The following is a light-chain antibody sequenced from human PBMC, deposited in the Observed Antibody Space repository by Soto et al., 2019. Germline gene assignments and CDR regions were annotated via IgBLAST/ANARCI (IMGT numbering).Light chain of an antibody. V-gene: IGKV1-9*01. CDR3: QQLNSYPFT. CDR1: QGINNY. Sequence: DIPLTQSPSFLSASVGDRVTITCRASQGINNYLGWYQQKPGKAPKLLIYAASTLQSGVPSRFSGSGSGTQFTLTISSLQPEDFATYYCQQLNSYPFTFGPGTKVDI. J-gene: IGKJ3*01. CDR2: AAS.